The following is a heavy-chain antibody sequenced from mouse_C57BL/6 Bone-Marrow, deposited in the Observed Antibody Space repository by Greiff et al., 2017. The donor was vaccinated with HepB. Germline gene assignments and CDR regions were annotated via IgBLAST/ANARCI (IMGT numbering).Heavy chain of an antibody. V-gene: IGHV5-4*01. D-gene: IGHD1-1*01. CDR3: ARDLGTTVVANDY. J-gene: IGHJ2*01. CDR1: GFTFSSYA. Sequence: EVMLVESGGGLVKPGGSLKLSCAASGFTFSSYAMSWVRQTPEKRLEWVATISDGGSYTYYPDNVKGRFTISRDNAKNNLYLQMSHLKSEDTAMYYWARDLGTTVVANDYWGQGTTLTVSS. CDR2: ISDGGSYT.